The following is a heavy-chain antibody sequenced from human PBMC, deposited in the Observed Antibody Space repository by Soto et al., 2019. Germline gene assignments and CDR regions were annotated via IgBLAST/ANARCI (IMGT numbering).Heavy chain of an antibody. V-gene: IGHV4-59*01. Sequence: PSETLSLTCTVSGGSISSYYWSWIRQPPGKGLEWIGYIYYSGSTNYSPSLKSRVTISVDTSKNQFSLKLSSVTAADTAVYYCARSLVYSYGLTYYFDYWGQGTLVTVSS. D-gene: IGHD5-18*01. CDR2: IYYSGST. J-gene: IGHJ4*02. CDR1: GGSISSYY. CDR3: ARSLVYSYGLTYYFDY.